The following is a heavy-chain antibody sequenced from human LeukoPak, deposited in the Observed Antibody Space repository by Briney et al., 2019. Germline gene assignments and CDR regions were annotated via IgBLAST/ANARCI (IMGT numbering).Heavy chain of an antibody. Sequence: PGGSLRLSCAASGFTFSSYSMSWVRQAPGKGLEGVANIDQDGSEKYYVDSVKGRFTISRDNAKNSLYLQMNSLRVEDTAVYYCARVGAPGTADYWGQGTLVTVSS. V-gene: IGHV3-7*01. CDR1: GFTFSSYS. J-gene: IGHJ4*02. CDR2: IDQDGSEK. CDR3: ARVGAPGTADY. D-gene: IGHD6-13*01.